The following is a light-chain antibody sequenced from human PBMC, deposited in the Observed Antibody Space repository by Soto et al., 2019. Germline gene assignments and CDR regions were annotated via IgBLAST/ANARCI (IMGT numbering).Light chain of an antibody. V-gene: IGKV1-33*01. CDR2: DAS. CDR1: QSVSGW. CDR3: QQYESLPLT. Sequence: DIQMTQSPSTLSASIGDRVTITCRASQSVSGWLAWYQQKPGKAPKLLIYDASNLETGVPSRFSGSGSGTDFTFTISSLQPEDIATYYCQQYESLPLTFGQGTRLEIK. J-gene: IGKJ5*01.